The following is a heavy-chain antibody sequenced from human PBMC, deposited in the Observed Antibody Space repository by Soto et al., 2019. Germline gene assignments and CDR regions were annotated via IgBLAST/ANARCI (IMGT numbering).Heavy chain of an antibody. Sequence: SETLSLTCAVYGGSFSGYYWTWIRQPPGTGLEWIGEINHSGSTNYNPSLKSRVTISVDTSKNQFSLKLTSVTAADTAVYYCARDKITGIFDYWGQGTLVTSP. D-gene: IGHD2-8*02. CDR2: INHSGST. CDR1: GGSFSGYY. CDR3: ARDKITGIFDY. J-gene: IGHJ4*02. V-gene: IGHV4-34*01.